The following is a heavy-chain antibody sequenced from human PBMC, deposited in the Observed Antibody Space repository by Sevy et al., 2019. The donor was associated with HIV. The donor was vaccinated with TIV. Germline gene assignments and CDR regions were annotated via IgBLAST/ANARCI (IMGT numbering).Heavy chain of an antibody. D-gene: IGHD3-3*01. CDR3: ARVLYDFWSDLSKGNAFNI. J-gene: IGHJ3*02. V-gene: IGHV4-59*01. CDR2: IYYTGST. CDR1: GGSIGNYF. Sequence: SETLSLTCTISGGSIGNYFWSWIRQPPAKGLEWLGYIYYTGSTNYNPSLKSQVTISLDTSKNQFSLNLTSVTAADTATYFCARVLYDFWSDLSKGNAFNIWGQGTMVTVSS.